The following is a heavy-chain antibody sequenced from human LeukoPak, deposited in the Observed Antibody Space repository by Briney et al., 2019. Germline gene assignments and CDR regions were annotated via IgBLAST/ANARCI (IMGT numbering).Heavy chain of an antibody. J-gene: IGHJ4*02. D-gene: IGHD1-26*01. CDR3: ARRRPRDDGGSYYRNFDY. V-gene: IGHV3-21*01. Sequence: PGGSLRLSCAASGFTFSSYAMSWVRQAPGKGLEWVSSISSSSSYIYYADSVKGRFTISRDNAKNSLYLQMNSLRAEDTAVYYCARRRPRDDGGSYYRNFDYWGQGTLVTVSS. CDR2: ISSSSSYI. CDR1: GFTFSSYA.